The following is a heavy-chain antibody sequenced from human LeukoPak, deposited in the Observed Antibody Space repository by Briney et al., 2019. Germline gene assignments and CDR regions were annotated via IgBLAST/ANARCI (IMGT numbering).Heavy chain of an antibody. CDR1: GFTVSSNY. Sequence: PGGSLRLSCAASGFTVSSNYMTWVRQAPGKGLEWVSIIYGGGSTYYADSVKGRFTISRDNAKNTLYLQMYSLRAEDTAVYYCARGPGSGWFDYWGQGTLVTVSS. V-gene: IGHV3-66*01. D-gene: IGHD6-19*01. CDR3: ARGPGSGWFDY. J-gene: IGHJ4*02. CDR2: IYGGGST.